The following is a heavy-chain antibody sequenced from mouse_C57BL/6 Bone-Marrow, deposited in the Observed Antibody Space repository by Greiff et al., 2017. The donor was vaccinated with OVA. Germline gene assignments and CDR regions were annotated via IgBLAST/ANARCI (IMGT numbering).Heavy chain of an antibody. CDR1: GFTFTDYY. D-gene: IGHD1-1*01. V-gene: IGHV7-3*01. CDR2: IRNKANGYTT. J-gene: IGHJ3*01. Sequence: EVKVVESGGGLVQPGGSLSLSCAASGFTFTDYYMSWVRQPPGKALEWLGFIRNKANGYTTEYSASVKGRFTISRDNSQSILYLQMNALRAEDSATYYCARSLYYPFAYWGQGTLVTVSA. CDR3: ARSLYYPFAY.